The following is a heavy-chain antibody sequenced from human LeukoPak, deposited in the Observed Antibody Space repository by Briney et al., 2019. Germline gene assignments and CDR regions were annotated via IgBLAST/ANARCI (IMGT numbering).Heavy chain of an antibody. D-gene: IGHD4-23*01. CDR1: GFTFSNYA. V-gene: IGHV3-23*01. CDR2: ISGNGGST. CDR3: AKISPYGGNSA. J-gene: IGHJ4*02. Sequence: GESLRLSCAASGFTFSNYAMSWVRQAPGKGLEWVSAISGNGGSTYYADSVKGRFTISRDNSKNTLYLQMNSLRAEDTAVYYCAKISPYGGNSAWGQVSLVTVSS.